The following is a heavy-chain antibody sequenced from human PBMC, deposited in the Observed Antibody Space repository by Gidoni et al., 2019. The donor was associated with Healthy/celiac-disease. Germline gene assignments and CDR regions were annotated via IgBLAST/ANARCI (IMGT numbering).Heavy chain of an antibody. CDR3: ARPKYYYDSSGYYPYYFDY. Sequence: QVQLVESGGGLVKPGGSLRLSCAASGFTFSDYDMRWIRQAPGKGLEWVSYISSSSSYTNYADSVKGRFTISRDNAKNSLYLQMNSLRAEDTAVYYCARPKYYYDSSGYYPYYFDYWGQGTLVTVSS. D-gene: IGHD3-22*01. CDR2: ISSSSSYT. J-gene: IGHJ4*02. CDR1: GFTFSDYD. V-gene: IGHV3-11*06.